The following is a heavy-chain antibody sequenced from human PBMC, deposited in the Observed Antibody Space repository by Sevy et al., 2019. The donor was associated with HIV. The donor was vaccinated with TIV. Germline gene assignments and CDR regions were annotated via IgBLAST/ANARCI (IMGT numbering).Heavy chain of an antibody. V-gene: IGHV3-33*01. CDR2: IWHDGSQK. CDR1: GFIFSSYG. D-gene: IGHD1-26*01. Sequence: GGSLRLSCVASGFIFSSYGMDWVRQSPGKGLEWVALIWHDGSQKYYSESVRGRFTVARDNSKNTLYLEMNSLRVEDTAVYYCARNTLGVSTSFYFDHWGQGTLVTVSS. CDR3: ARNTLGVSTSFYFDH. J-gene: IGHJ4*02.